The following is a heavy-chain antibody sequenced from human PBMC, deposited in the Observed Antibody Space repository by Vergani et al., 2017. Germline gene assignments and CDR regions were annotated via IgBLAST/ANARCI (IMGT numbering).Heavy chain of an antibody. CDR1: GFSFSSFG. D-gene: IGHD1-1*01. V-gene: IGHV3-33*05. Sequence: QVQLVESGGGVVQPGRSLRLSCAASGFSFSSFGFHWVRQAPGKGLEWVSVISYDGNKKNYADSVKGRFTISRDNSKNTLYLEMNALRAEDTAVYYCARDFLTRVTTLDYYYMGVWGKGTTVTVSS. CDR3: ARDFLTRVTTLDYYYMGV. CDR2: ISYDGNKK. J-gene: IGHJ6*03.